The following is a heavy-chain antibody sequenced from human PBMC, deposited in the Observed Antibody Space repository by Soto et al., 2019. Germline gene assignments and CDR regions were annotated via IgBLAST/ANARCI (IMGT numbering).Heavy chain of an antibody. Sequence: PSETLSLTCTVSGGSISSYYWSWIRQPPGKGLEWIGYIYYSGSTNYNPSLKSRVTISVDTSKNQFSLKLSSVTAADTAVYYCARAGTYSSSWLSVNWFDPWGQGTLVTVSS. V-gene: IGHV4-59*01. CDR2: IYYSGST. J-gene: IGHJ5*02. D-gene: IGHD6-13*01. CDR1: GGSISSYY. CDR3: ARAGTYSSSWLSVNWFDP.